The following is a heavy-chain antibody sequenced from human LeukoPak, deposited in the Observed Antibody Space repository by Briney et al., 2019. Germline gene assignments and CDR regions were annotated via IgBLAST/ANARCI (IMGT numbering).Heavy chain of an antibody. CDR3: AKEMAPEGYSYGYDY. CDR1: GFTVSSKY. D-gene: IGHD5-18*01. J-gene: IGHJ4*02. Sequence: GGSLRLSCAASGFTVSSKYMSWVRQAPGKGLEWVSVIYSGGSTYYADSVKGRFTISRDNSKNTLYLQMNSLRADDTAVYYCAKEMAPEGYSYGYDYWGQGTLVTVSS. V-gene: IGHV3-66*02. CDR2: IYSGGST.